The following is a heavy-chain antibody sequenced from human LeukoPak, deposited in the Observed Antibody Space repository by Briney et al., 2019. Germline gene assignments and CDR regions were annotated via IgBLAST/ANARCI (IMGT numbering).Heavy chain of an antibody. J-gene: IGHJ6*03. CDR2: ISSSSSYI. Sequence: GGSLRLPCAASGFTFSSYSMNWVRQAPGKGLEWVSSISSSSSYIYYADSVKGRFTISRDNAKNSLYLQMNSLRAEDTAVYYCARFDSSGYYHKDYYYYYMDVWGKGTTVTVSS. CDR1: GFTFSSYS. CDR3: ARFDSSGYYHKDYYYYYMDV. D-gene: IGHD3-22*01. V-gene: IGHV3-21*01.